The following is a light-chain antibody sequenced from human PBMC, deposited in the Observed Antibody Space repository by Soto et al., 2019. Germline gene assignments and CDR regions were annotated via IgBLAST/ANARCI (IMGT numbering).Light chain of an antibody. CDR3: ATRDNSLSRWV. V-gene: IGLV2-8*01. CDR2: EVN. Sequence: QSVLTQPPSASGSPGQSVAISCTGTSSDVGGYNYVSWYQQHPGKAPKLMIYEVNKRPSGVPDRFSGSKSGNTASLTVSGLQAEDEADYYCATRDNSLSRWVFGGGTKVTVL. J-gene: IGLJ3*02. CDR1: SSDVGGYNY.